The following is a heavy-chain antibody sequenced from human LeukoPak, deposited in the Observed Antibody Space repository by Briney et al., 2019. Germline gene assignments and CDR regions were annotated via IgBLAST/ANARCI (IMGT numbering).Heavy chain of an antibody. V-gene: IGHV4-39*01. Sequence: TPSETLSLTCSVSGGSISSSSYYWGWIRQPPGKGLEWIGSIYYSGSTYYNPSLKSRVTISVDTSKNQFSLKLSSVTAADTAVYYCARHSRIFGVIDYWGQGTLVTVSS. D-gene: IGHD3-3*02. J-gene: IGHJ4*02. CDR2: IYYSGST. CDR3: ARHSRIFGVIDY. CDR1: GGSISSSSYY.